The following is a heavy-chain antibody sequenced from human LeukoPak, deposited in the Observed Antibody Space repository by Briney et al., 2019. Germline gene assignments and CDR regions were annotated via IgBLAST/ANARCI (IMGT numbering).Heavy chain of an antibody. CDR2: VNYRGDG. Sequence: KSSETLSLTCDVYNASFGPYYWSWLRQSPGKGLEYIGEVNYRGDGNYNPSLNSRASISIDTSKNQFSLKLSSVTAADTAVYYCAMGGSSWYNYWGQGTLVTVSS. D-gene: IGHD6-13*01. CDR3: AMGGSSWYNY. J-gene: IGHJ4*02. CDR1: NASFGPYY. V-gene: IGHV4-34*01.